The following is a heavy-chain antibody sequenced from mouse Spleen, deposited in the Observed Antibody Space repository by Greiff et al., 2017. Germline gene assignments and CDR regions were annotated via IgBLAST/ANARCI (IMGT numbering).Heavy chain of an antibody. V-gene: IGHV1-62-2*01. CDR3: ARHEAEDFGTSYYFDY. D-gene: IGHD2-1*01. CDR2: FYPGSGSI. Sequence: QVQLQQSGAELVKPGASVKLSCKASGYTFTEYTIHWVKQRSGQGLEWIGWFYPGSGSIKYNEKFKDKATLTADKSSSTVYMELSRLTSEDSAVYFCARHEAEDFGTSYYFDYWGQGTTLPVSS. J-gene: IGHJ2*01. CDR1: GYTFTEYT.